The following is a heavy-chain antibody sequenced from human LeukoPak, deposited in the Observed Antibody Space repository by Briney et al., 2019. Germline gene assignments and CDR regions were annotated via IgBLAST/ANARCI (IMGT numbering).Heavy chain of an antibody. CDR1: GYTFTSYD. Sequence: ASVKVSCKASGYTFTSYDINWVRQATGQGLEWMGWMNPNSGNTGYAQKFQGRVTMTRNTSISTAYMELSRLRSDDTAVYYCARGGRHVLLWFGELFPFDYWGQGTLVTVSS. D-gene: IGHD3-10*01. CDR2: MNPNSGNT. J-gene: IGHJ4*02. V-gene: IGHV1-8*01. CDR3: ARGGRHVLLWFGELFPFDY.